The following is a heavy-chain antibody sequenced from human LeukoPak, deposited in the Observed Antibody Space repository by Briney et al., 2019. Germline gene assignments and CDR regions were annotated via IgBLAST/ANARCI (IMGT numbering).Heavy chain of an antibody. CDR3: ARSIPYGTTWYGRSDF. V-gene: IGHV3-7*03. Sequence: PGGSLRLSCAASGFPFNSYWMTWVRQAPGKGLEWVANIRQDGNTKYYVDSVKGRFTISRDNAMNSLYLQMNSLRAEDKAIYYCARSIPYGTTWYGRSDFWGQGTLVTVSS. CDR1: GFPFNSYW. J-gene: IGHJ4*02. CDR2: IRQDGNTK. D-gene: IGHD6-13*01.